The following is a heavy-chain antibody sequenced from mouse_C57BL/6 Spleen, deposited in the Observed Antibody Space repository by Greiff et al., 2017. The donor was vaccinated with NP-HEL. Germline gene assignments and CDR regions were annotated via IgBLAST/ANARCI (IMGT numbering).Heavy chain of an antibody. CDR1: GYTFTSYW. CDR3: ARRGLGRAEFAY. CDR2: IYPGSGST. Sequence: VQLQQPGAELVKPGASVKMSCKASGYTFTSYWITWVKQRPGQGLEWIGDIYPGSGSTNYNEKFKSKATLTVDTSSSTAYMQLSSLTSEDSAVYYCARRGLGRAEFAYWGQGTLVTVSA. J-gene: IGHJ3*01. D-gene: IGHD4-1*01. V-gene: IGHV1-55*01.